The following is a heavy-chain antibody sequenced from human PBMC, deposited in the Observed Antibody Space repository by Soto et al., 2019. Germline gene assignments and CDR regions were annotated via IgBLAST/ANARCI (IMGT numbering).Heavy chain of an antibody. CDR2: IYYSGTT. CDR3: ARREIQGPIDY. CDR1: GYSISSSNW. V-gene: IGHV4-28*01. Sequence: QVQLQESGPGLVKPSDTLSLTCAVSGYSISSSNWWGWIRQPPGKGLEWIGYIYYSGTTYYNPSLKGRLPMSVATSKNQFSLKLTSVTAVDTAVYYCARREIQGPIDYWGQGTLVTVSS. D-gene: IGHD1-26*01. J-gene: IGHJ4*02.